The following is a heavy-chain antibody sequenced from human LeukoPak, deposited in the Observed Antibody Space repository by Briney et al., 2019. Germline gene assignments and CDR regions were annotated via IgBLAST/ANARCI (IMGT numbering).Heavy chain of an antibody. V-gene: IGHV3-49*03. CDR2: IRSKSYGGTT. CDR1: GFTFGDYT. J-gene: IGHJ4*02. D-gene: IGHD3-10*01. Sequence: GGSLRLPCTTSGFTFGDYTMSWFRQAPGKGLEWVGFIRSKSYGGTTEYAASVKGRFTISRDDSKSIAYLQMNSLKTEDTAVYYCTSNHGITMIRGAGNHFDYWGQGTLVTVSS. CDR3: TSNHGITMIRGAGNHFDY.